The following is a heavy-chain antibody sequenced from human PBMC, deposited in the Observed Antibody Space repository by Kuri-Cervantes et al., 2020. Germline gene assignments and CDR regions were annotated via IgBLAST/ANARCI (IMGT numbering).Heavy chain of an antibody. Sequence: ASVKVSCKASGYTFSGYYMHWVRQAPGQGLEWMAWINPNSGGTNYAQKFQGRVTMTRDTSISTAYMEMSRLTSDDTAVYYCARASFYSNYRFDYWGQGTLVTVSS. D-gene: IGHD4-11*01. J-gene: IGHJ4*02. CDR1: GYTFSGYY. CDR3: ARASFYSNYRFDY. CDR2: INPNSGGT. V-gene: IGHV1-2*02.